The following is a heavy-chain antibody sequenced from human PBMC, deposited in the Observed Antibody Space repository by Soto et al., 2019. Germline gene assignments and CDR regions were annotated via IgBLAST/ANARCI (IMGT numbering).Heavy chain of an antibody. V-gene: IGHV4-39*01. Sequence: SETLSLTCTVSDGSISSSSYYWRWIRQPPGKGLEWIGSIYYSGSTYYNPSLKSRVTISVDTSKNQFSLKLSSVTAADTAVYYCARRGSSSWYGYWGQGTLVTVSS. CDR1: DGSISSSSYY. D-gene: IGHD6-13*01. CDR2: IYYSGST. J-gene: IGHJ4*02. CDR3: ARRGSSSWYGY.